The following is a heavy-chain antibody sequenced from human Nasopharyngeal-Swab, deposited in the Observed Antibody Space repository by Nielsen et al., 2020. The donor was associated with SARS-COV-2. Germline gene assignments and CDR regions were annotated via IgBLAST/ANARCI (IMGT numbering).Heavy chain of an antibody. V-gene: IGHV3-30*18. D-gene: IGHD2-15*01. CDR1: GFTFSSYG. Sequence: GESLKISCAASGFTFSSYGMHWVRQAPGKGLEWVAVISYDGSNKYYADSVKGRFTISRDNSKNTLYLQMNSLRAEDTAVYYCAKLILYCSGSSCSFDYWGQGTLVTVSS. CDR2: ISYDGSNK. CDR3: AKLILYCSGSSCSFDY. J-gene: IGHJ4*02.